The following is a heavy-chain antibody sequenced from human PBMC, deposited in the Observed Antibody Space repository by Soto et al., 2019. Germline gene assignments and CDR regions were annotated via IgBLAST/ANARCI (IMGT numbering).Heavy chain of an antibody. J-gene: IGHJ4*02. CDR2: IWYDGSNK. CDR3: ARAPDDFWSGYYEDFDY. CDR1: GFTFSSYG. D-gene: IGHD3-3*01. V-gene: IGHV3-33*01. Sequence: GGSLRLSCAASGFTFSSYGMHWVRQAPGKGLEWVAVIWYDGSNKYYADSVKGRFTISRDNSKNTLYLQMNSLRAEDTAVYYCARAPDDFWSGYYEDFDYWGQGTLVTVSS.